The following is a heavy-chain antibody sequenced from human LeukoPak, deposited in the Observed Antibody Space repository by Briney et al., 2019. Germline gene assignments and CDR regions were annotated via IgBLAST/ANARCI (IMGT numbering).Heavy chain of an antibody. CDR3: ARQFYYDSSGYYLNWFDP. J-gene: IGHJ5*02. CDR2: IYYSGST. V-gene: IGHV4-39*01. CDR1: GVSISSTSYY. D-gene: IGHD3-22*01. Sequence: PSETLSLTCTVSGVSISSTSYYWGWIRQPPGKGLEWIASIYYSGSTYYNPSLKSRVTISVDTSKNQFSLKLSSVTAADTAVYYCARQFYYDSSGYYLNWFDPWRQGTLVTVSS.